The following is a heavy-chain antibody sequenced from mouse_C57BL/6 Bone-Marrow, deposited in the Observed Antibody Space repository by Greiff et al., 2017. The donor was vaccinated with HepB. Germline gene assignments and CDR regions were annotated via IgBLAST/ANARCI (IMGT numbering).Heavy chain of an antibody. D-gene: IGHD1-1*01. CDR2: ISNLAYSI. V-gene: IGHV5-15*01. Sequence: EVQLVESGGGLVQPGGSLKLSCAASGFTFSDYGMAWVRQAPRKGPEWVAFISNLAYSIYYADTVTGRFTISRENAKNTLYLEMSSLRSEDTAMYYCARRDYSFAYWGQGTLVTVSA. J-gene: IGHJ3*01. CDR3: ARRDYSFAY. CDR1: GFTFSDYG.